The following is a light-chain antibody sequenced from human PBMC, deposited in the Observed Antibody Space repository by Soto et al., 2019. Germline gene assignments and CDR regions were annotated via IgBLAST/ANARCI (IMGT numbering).Light chain of an antibody. CDR2: RAF. V-gene: IGKV3-20*01. CDR3: QQYGTSPIT. Sequence: EILMTQSPATLSLSAGERATLSCRASLSVSSDLAWYRQKPGQAPRLLTYRAFTRATGIPDRFSGSGSGTDFTLTISRLEPEDFAVYYCQQYGTSPITFGQGTRLEIK. CDR1: LSVSSD. J-gene: IGKJ5*01.